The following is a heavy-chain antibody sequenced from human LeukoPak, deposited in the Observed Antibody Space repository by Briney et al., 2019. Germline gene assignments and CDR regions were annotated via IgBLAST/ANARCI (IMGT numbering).Heavy chain of an antibody. V-gene: IGHV3-30*02. Sequence: GGSLRLSCAPSGFIFSSYGMHWVRQAPGKGLEWVAFIRKDGSNKYYADSVKGRFTISRDNSKNTLYLQMNSLRAEDTAVYYCAKLLSNSGRFLYWGQGTLVTVSS. CDR3: AKLLSNSGRFLY. CDR1: GFIFSSYG. CDR2: IRKDGSNK. J-gene: IGHJ4*02. D-gene: IGHD4-23*01.